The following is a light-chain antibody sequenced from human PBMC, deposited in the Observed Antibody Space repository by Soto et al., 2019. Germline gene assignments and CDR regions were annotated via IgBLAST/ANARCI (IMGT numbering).Light chain of an antibody. CDR3: LRYYAFYLT. J-gene: IGKJ1*01. CDR2: DAS. CDR1: QSINDW. Sequence: DIQMTQSPSTLSASIGDRVTLTCRASQSINDWLAWYQQKPGKAPKVLIYDASSLQSGVTSRFSGSGSGTEFTLTIDSLQPDAVETYYCLRYYAFYLTFGQGTKVEI. V-gene: IGKV1-5*01.